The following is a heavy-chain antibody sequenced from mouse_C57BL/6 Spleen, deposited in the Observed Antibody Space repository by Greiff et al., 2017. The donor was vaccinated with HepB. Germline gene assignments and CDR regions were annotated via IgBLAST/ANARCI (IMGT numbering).Heavy chain of an antibody. V-gene: IGHV1-54*01. J-gene: IGHJ3*01. CDR3: ALYDGYYAWFAY. D-gene: IGHD2-3*01. CDR2: SNPGSGGT. CDR1: GYAFTNYL. Sequence: VQLQQSGAELVRPGTSVKVSCKASGYAFTNYLIERVKQRPGQGLEWIGVSNPGSGGTNYNEKFKGKATLTADKSSSTAYMQLSSLTSEDSAVYFCALYDGYYAWFAYWGQGTLVTVSA.